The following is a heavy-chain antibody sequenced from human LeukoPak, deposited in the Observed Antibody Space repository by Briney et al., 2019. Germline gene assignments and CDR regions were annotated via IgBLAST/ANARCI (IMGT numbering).Heavy chain of an antibody. D-gene: IGHD6-19*01. Sequence: GGSLRLSCAASGIVFSNTAMNWARQSPERGLEWVSAISGGGERTFYADSVKGRFSISRDNSKNMLYLQMNSLRADDTAIYYCGKDGGQYSSGPEFDPRGQGALVTVSS. CDR2: ISGGGERT. CDR3: GKDGGQYSSGPEFDP. J-gene: IGHJ5*02. V-gene: IGHV3-23*01. CDR1: GIVFSNTA.